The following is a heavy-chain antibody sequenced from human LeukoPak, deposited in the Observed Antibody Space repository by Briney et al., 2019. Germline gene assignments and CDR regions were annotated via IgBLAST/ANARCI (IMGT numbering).Heavy chain of an antibody. CDR2: ISSSSTYI. Sequence: GGSLRLSCAASGFTFSSYSMNWVRQAPGQGLEWLSSISSSSTYIYYADSVKGRFTISRDNAKNSLYLQMNSLRAEDTAVYYCARGEYCSSTSCYGMYYYYYYMDVWGKGTTVTISS. V-gene: IGHV3-21*01. CDR1: GFTFSSYS. J-gene: IGHJ6*03. CDR3: ARGEYCSSTSCYGMYYYYYYMDV. D-gene: IGHD2-2*01.